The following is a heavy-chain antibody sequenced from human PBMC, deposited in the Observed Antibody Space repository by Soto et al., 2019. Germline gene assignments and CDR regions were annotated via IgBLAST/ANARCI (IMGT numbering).Heavy chain of an antibody. CDR3: ASLVAAAGYDLREAWFDP. Sequence: EASVKVSCKASGYTFTSYGISWLRQAPGQGLEWMGWISAYNGNTNYAQKLQGRVAMTTDTSTSTAYMELRSLRSDDTAVYYCASLVAAAGYDLREAWFDPWGQGTLVTV. D-gene: IGHD6-13*01. V-gene: IGHV1-18*01. CDR1: GYTFTSYG. J-gene: IGHJ5*02. CDR2: ISAYNGNT.